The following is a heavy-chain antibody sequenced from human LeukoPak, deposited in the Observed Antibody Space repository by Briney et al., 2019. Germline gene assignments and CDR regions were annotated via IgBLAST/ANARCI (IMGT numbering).Heavy chain of an antibody. J-gene: IGHJ5*02. CDR1: GFTFSTYS. Sequence: GGSLRLSCAASGFTFSTYSMNWVRQAPRKGLEWVSDISSTSSIIYYADSVKGRFVISRDNAKNSLYLQMNSLRAEDTAVYYCARGGGGSFDRWGQGTLVTVSS. CDR3: ARGGGGSFDR. D-gene: IGHD3-10*01. V-gene: IGHV3-48*01. CDR2: ISSTSSII.